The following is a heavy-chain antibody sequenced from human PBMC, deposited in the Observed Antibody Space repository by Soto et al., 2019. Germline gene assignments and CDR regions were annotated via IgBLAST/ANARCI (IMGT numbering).Heavy chain of an antibody. CDR1: GGSISSYY. Sequence: PSETLSLTCTVSGGSISSYYWSWIRQPPGKGLEWIGYIYYSGSTNYNPSLKSRVTISVDTSKNQFSLKLSSVTAADTAVYYCARGDSGYCPPFFDYWGQGTLVTVSS. J-gene: IGHJ4*02. D-gene: IGHD3-22*01. V-gene: IGHV4-59*01. CDR2: IYYSGST. CDR3: ARGDSGYCPPFFDY.